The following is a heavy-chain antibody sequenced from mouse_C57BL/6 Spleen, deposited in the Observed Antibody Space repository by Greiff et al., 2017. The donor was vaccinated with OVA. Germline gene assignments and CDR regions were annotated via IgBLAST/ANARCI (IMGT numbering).Heavy chain of an antibody. J-gene: IGHJ1*03. V-gene: IGHV6-3*01. D-gene: IGHD2-5*01. Sequence: EVQLVESGGGLVQPGGSMKLSCVASGFTFSNYWMNWVRQSPEKGLEWVAQIRLKSDNYATHYAESVKGRFTISRDDSKSSVYLQMNNLRAEDTRIYYCTGEDSNYVWYFDVWGTGTTVTVSS. CDR3: TGEDSNYVWYFDV. CDR2: IRLKSDNYAT. CDR1: GFTFSNYW.